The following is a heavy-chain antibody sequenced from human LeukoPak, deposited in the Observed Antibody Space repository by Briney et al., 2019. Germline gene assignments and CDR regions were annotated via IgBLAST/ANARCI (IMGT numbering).Heavy chain of an antibody. D-gene: IGHD5-18*01. CDR1: GDSLSTYH. CDR2: MQSTGNS. CDR3: ARDKRHSYGRYLDH. J-gene: IGHJ4*02. Sequence: SETLSLTCSVSGDSLSTYHCNWVRKPHGKRLEWIGYMQSTGNSNYNPSLKSRVFMSVDTSKIQFVLNLRSVTAADTAVYYCARDKRHSYGRYLDHWGQGLLVTVSS. V-gene: IGHV4-59*01.